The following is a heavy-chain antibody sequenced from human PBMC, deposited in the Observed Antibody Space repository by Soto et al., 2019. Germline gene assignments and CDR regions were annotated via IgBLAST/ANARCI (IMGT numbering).Heavy chain of an antibody. V-gene: IGHV4-39*01. CDR2: IYYSGST. Sequence: QLQLQESGPGLVKPSETLSLTCTVSGGSISSSSYYWGWIRQPPGKGLEWIGSIYYSGSTYYNPSLKSRVTISVDTSKNQFSLKLSSVTAADTAVYYCARPEGLLWFGSGGASDIWGQGTMVTVSS. CDR3: ARPEGLLWFGSGGASDI. D-gene: IGHD3-10*01. J-gene: IGHJ3*02. CDR1: GGSISSSSYY.